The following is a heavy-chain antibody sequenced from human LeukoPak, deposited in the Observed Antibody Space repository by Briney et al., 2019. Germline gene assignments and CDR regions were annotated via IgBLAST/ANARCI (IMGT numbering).Heavy chain of an antibody. Sequence: PGGSLRLSCAASGFTFSNAWMNWVRQGPGKGLDWVGRIKRKTDDGTTDYAAPVKGRFTISRDDSKNTLYLQMNSLKTEDTAVYYCTTAVLQCSNIGCYMHDALDMWGQGTMVTVSS. CDR3: TTAVLQCSNIGCYMHDALDM. CDR2: IKRKTDDGTT. CDR1: GFTFSNAW. D-gene: IGHD2-2*01. J-gene: IGHJ3*02. V-gene: IGHV3-15*01.